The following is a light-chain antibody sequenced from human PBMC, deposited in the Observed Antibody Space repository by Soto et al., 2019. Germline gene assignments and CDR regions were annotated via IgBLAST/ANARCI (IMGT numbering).Light chain of an antibody. J-gene: IGKJ1*01. CDR2: GAS. Sequence: EIVLTQSPGTLSLSPGERATLSCRASQSVSSSYLAWYQQKPGQAPRLLIYGASSRPTGIPDRFSGSGSGTDFCLILSRLGPEEFAGYYCQQYSSSPWTFGQGTKVDIK. CDR3: QQYSSSPWT. V-gene: IGKV3-20*01. CDR1: QSVSSSY.